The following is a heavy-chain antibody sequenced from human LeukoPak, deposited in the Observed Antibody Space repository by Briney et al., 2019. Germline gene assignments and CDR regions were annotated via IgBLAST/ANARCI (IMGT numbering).Heavy chain of an antibody. CDR1: GFTFSSYW. J-gene: IGHJ6*03. CDR2: IKQEGREK. D-gene: IGHD2-2*01. Sequence: PGGSLRLSCAASGFTFSSYWMSWVRQAPGKGREGVANIKQEGREKYYVDSVNGRFTISRDNAMNSLYLQMNSLRAEDTAVYYCARLSYCSSTSCYFAGYYYYYMDVWGKGTTVTVSS. V-gene: IGHV3-7*01. CDR3: ARLSYCSSTSCYFAGYYYYYMDV.